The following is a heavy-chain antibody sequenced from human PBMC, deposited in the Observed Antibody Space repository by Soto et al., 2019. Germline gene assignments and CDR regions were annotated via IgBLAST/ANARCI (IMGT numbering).Heavy chain of an antibody. CDR3: AREAYSNYLNWFDT. Sequence: PWGSLRLSCAGSVLTCKDYAMPWVRHAPGKGLEWVSYISSSSGTIYYADSVKGRFTISRDNAKNSLYLQMNSLRDEDTAVYYCAREAYSNYLNWFDTWGQGTLVTVS. CDR2: ISSSSGTI. CDR1: VLTCKDYA. J-gene: IGHJ5*02. V-gene: IGHV3-48*02. D-gene: IGHD4-4*01.